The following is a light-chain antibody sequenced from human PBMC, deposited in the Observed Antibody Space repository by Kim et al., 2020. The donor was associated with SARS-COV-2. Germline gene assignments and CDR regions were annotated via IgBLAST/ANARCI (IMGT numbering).Light chain of an antibody. Sequence: EIVLTQSPGTLSLSPGDRATLSCRASQSVSSSYLSWYQQKPGQAPRLLIYGASSRATGIPDRFSGGGSGTDFTLTISRLEPIDFAVYYCQQYGTSPITFGQGTRLEIK. CDR2: GAS. J-gene: IGKJ5*01. CDR1: QSVSSSY. CDR3: QQYGTSPIT. V-gene: IGKV3-20*01.